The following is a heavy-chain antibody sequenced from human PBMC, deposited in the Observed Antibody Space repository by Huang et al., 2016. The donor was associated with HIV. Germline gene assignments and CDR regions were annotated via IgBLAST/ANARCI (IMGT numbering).Heavy chain of an antibody. CDR3: AAHGRIVGIPAAPLRFDP. D-gene: IGHD6-13*01. CDR1: GGSISSSSYY. J-gene: IGHJ5*02. V-gene: IGHV4-39*01. Sequence: QLQLQESGPGLVKPSETLSLTCTVSGGSISSSSYYWGWIRQPPGKGLEWIGCINHSGTTYYNPSLKSRVTRSVDTSRTQFALKLSSVTAAETAVYYCAAHGRIVGIPAAPLRFDPWGQGTLVTVSS. CDR2: INHSGTT.